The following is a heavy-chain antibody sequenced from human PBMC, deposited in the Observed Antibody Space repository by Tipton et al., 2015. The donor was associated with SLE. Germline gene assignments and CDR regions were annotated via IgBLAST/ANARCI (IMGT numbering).Heavy chain of an antibody. CDR1: GSSISSYH. CDR3: VREGFSGWTTAFDI. J-gene: IGHJ3*02. Sequence: TLSLTCSVSGSSISSYHWGWIRQPPGKGLEWIGEINHSGSTNYNPSLKSRVTIPGDTSKNQFSLKLSSVTAADTAVYYCVREGFSGWTTAFDIWGQGTMVTVSS. V-gene: IGHV4-34*01. D-gene: IGHD6-19*01. CDR2: INHSGST.